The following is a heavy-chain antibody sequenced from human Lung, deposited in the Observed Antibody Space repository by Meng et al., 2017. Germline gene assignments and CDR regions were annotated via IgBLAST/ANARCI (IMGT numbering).Heavy chain of an antibody. V-gene: IGHV1-18*01. D-gene: IGHD6-19*01. J-gene: IGHJ4*02. CDR3: ARDRQWLFDY. Sequence: QVHLVQSGLDVKKPGASVKVSCKASGYTFTTYGISWLRQAPGQGLEWMGWIDPGNGNRDFAEKFQDRLTMSNDTSSSTVYMELTRLTSDDTAVYYCARDRQWLFDYWGQGALVTVSS. CDR1: GYTFTTYG. CDR2: IDPGNGNR.